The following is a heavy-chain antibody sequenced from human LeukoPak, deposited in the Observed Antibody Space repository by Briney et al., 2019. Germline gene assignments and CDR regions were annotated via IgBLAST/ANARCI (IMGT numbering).Heavy chain of an antibody. CDR2: ISSSGSTI. CDR3: AILELSGPIDY. D-gene: IGHD1-1*01. CDR1: GFTFSDYY. J-gene: IGHJ4*02. V-gene: IGHV3-11*04. Sequence: GGSLRLSCAASGFTFSDYYMSWIRQAPGKGLEWVSYISSSGSTIYYADSVKGRFTISRDNSKNTVYLQMNSLRAEDTAVYYCAILELSGPIDYWGQGTQVTVYS.